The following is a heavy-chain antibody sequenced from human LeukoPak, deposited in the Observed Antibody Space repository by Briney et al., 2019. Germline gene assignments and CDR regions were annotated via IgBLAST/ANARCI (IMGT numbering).Heavy chain of an antibody. D-gene: IGHD1-26*01. CDR3: TRDSGTYNWFDP. J-gene: IGHJ5*02. CDR1: GFTFSGSA. Sequence: GGSLRLSCAASGFTFSGSAIHWVRQSSGKGLEWVGQVDKKDEGYATATAYAASVKGRFTISRDDSINTAYLQMKSLKTEDTALYYCTRDSGTYNWFDPWGQGTLVTVSS. CDR2: VDKKDEGYATAT. V-gene: IGHV3-73*01.